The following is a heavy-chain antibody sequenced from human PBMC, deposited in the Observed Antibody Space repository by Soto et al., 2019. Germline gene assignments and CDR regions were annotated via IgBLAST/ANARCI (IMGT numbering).Heavy chain of an antibody. Sequence: CQSFGYTFTAYWIGWVRQMPGKGLEWMGIIYPGDSDTRYSPSFQGQVTISADKSISTAYLQWGSLKASDTAMYYCARDWGNDYWGQGTLVTVSS. D-gene: IGHD7-27*01. CDR1: GYTFTAYW. CDR3: ARDWGNDY. CDR2: IYPGDSDT. V-gene: IGHV5-51*01. J-gene: IGHJ4*02.